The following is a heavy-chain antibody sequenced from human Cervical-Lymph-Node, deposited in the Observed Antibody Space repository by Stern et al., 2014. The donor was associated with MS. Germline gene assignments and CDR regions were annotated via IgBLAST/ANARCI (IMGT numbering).Heavy chain of an antibody. CDR2: IIPIFGTA. D-gene: IGHD1-14*01. J-gene: IGHJ5*02. CDR1: GGTFSSYA. V-gene: IGHV1-69*06. Sequence: VQLVESGAEVKKPGSSVKVSCKASGGTFSSYAISWVRQAPGQGLEWMGGIIPIFGTANYAQKFQGRVTITADKCTRKTYMELSSLRSEDTAVYYCARYNWNHGWFDPWGQGTLVTVSS. CDR3: ARYNWNHGWFDP.